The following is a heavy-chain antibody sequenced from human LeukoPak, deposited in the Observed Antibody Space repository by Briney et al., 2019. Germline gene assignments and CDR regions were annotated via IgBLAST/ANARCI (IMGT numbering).Heavy chain of an antibody. CDR2: IKGDECEK. Sequence: VRXXXGKGLEWVANIKGDECEKYYVDSVKGRFSISRDNAKNSLYLQMNSLRAEDTAVYYCARALSGWGQGTLVTVSS. V-gene: IGHV3-7*03. J-gene: IGHJ4*02. CDR3: ARALSG. D-gene: IGHD3-3*01.